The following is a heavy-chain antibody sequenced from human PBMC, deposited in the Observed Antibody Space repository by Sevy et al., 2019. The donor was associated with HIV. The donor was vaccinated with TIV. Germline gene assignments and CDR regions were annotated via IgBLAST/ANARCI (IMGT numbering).Heavy chain of an antibody. D-gene: IGHD4-17*01. Sequence: ATVKVSCKTSGYTFIKHPLSWVGQAPGQGLEWMGCIRTYNRETKYTQKFQGRATMTTDTSTSTAYMELRSLRSDDTALYYCARDSDGSRRDYLDYFDSWGQGTSVTVSS. J-gene: IGHJ4*02. V-gene: IGHV1-18*01. CDR2: IRTYNRET. CDR3: ARDSDGSRRDYLDYFDS. CDR1: GYTFIKHP.